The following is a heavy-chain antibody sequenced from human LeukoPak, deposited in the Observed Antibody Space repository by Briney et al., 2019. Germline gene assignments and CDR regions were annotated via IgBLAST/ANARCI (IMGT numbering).Heavy chain of an antibody. CDR3: ARHPMVRGVIVNWFDP. V-gene: IGHV4-39*01. Sequence: SSETLSLTCTVSGGSISSSNYSWGWIRQPPGKGLEWIGTIYYSGSTYYNPSLKSRVTITVDTSKNQFSLRLSSVTAADTAVYYCARHPMVRGVIVNWFDPWGQGTLVTVSS. CDR2: IYYSGST. CDR1: GGSISSSNYS. J-gene: IGHJ5*02. D-gene: IGHD3-10*01.